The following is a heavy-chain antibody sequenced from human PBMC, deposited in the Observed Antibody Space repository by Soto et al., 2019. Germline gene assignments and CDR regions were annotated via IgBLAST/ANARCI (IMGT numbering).Heavy chain of an antibody. V-gene: IGHV2-5*02. CDR1: GFSLTTSGVG. D-gene: IGHD3-3*01. J-gene: IGHJ4*02. CDR2: IYWDDDK. CDR3: AHRVLRAVFGLVTTTAIYFDF. Sequence: QITLNESGPTVVKPTETLTLTCTFSGFSLTTSGVGVGWVRQSPGEAPEWLASIYWDDDKRYSTSLKSRLTITKDTSKNQVVQTMANVDPAETATYYCAHRVLRAVFGLVTTTAIYFDFWGQGTPVVVSS.